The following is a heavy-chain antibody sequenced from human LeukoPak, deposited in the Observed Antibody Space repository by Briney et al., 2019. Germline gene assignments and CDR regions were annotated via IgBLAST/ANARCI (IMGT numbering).Heavy chain of an antibody. J-gene: IGHJ6*02. CDR1: GGSISSYY. V-gene: IGHV4-59*01. CDR2: IYYSGST. CDR3: ASVYSSSYYGMDV. Sequence: SETLSLTCTVSGGSISSYYWSWIRQPPGKGLEWIGYIYYSGSTNYSPSLKSRVTISVDTSKNQFSLKLSSVTAADTAVYYCASVYSSSYYGMDVWGQGTTVTVSS. D-gene: IGHD6-6*01.